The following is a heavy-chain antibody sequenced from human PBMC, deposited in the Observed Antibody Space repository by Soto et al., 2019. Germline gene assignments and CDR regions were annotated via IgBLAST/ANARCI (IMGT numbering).Heavy chain of an antibody. Sequence: QVQLQQWGAGLLRPSETLSLTCAVYGGSFNDYYWTWIRQPPGKGLEWIGEINHKTNTPYNPSLESRVTLSVATSRNQYSLRLTSVTAADTALYYCARGEWMIRGADYYYYMDVWGKGTTVTVSS. V-gene: IGHV4-34*02. CDR3: ARGEWMIRGADYYYYMDV. D-gene: IGHD3-10*01. J-gene: IGHJ6*03. CDR2: INHKTNT. CDR1: GGSFNDYY.